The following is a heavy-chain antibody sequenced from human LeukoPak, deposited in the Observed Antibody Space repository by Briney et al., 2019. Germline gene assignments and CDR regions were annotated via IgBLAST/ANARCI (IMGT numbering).Heavy chain of an antibody. V-gene: IGHV3-48*01. D-gene: IGHD5-18*01. CDR3: ARGRGYSYGSDY. CDR1: GFTFSSSS. CDR2: ISSSSSTI. Sequence: GGSLRLSCAASGFTFSSSSMNWVRQALGKGLEWVSYISSSSSTIYYADSVKGRFTISRDNAKNSLYLQMNSLRVEDTAVYYCARGRGYSYGSDYWGQGTLVTVSS. J-gene: IGHJ4*02.